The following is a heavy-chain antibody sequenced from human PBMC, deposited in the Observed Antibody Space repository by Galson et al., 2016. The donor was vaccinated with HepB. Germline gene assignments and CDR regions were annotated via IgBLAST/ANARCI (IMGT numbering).Heavy chain of an antibody. CDR1: GFSFSSSA. Sequence: SVKVSCKASGFSFSSSAVHWARQTRGQRLEWIGWIVVGSGNTNYAQKFQERVTITRVLSSGTAYMELSSLRSEDTAVYYCAGYDFWSGYYGYYFDNWGQGTLVTVSS. V-gene: IGHV1-58*01. CDR2: IVVGSGNT. CDR3: AGYDFWSGYYGYYFDN. J-gene: IGHJ4*02. D-gene: IGHD3-3*01.